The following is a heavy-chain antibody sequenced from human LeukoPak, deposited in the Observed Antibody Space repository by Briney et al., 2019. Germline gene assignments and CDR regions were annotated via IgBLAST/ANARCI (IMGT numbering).Heavy chain of an antibody. CDR3: ARDPYSGSYGGYYYYYMDV. CDR1: GFTFSTYS. Sequence: GGSLRLSCAASGFTFSTYSMNWVRQAPGKGLEWVSSITSSSRYIYYADSVKGRFTISRDNAKNSLYLQMNSLRAEDTAVYYCARDPYSGSYGGYYYYYMDVWGKGTTVTISS. CDR2: ITSSSRYI. D-gene: IGHD1-26*01. J-gene: IGHJ6*03. V-gene: IGHV3-21*01.